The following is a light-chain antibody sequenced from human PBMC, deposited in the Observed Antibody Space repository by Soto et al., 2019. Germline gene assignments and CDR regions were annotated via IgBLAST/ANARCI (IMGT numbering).Light chain of an antibody. J-gene: IGKJ1*01. CDR1: QSVSSN. CDR3: QQYGSSGT. Sequence: EIVMTQSPATLSVSQGERATLSFRASQSVSSNLAWYQQKPGQAPRLLIYGASTRATGIPARFSGSGSGTDFTLTISRLEPEDFAVYYCQQYGSSGTFGQGTKVDI. V-gene: IGKV3-15*01. CDR2: GAS.